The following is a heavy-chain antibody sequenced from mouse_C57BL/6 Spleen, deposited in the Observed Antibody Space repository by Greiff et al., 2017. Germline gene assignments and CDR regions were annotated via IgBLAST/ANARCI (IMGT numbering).Heavy chain of an antibody. D-gene: IGHD1-1*01. V-gene: IGHV3-6*01. J-gene: IGHJ4*01. Sequence: EVQLQESGPGLVKPSQSLSLTCSVTGYSITSGYYWNWIRQFPGNKLEWMGYISYDGSNNYNPSLKNRISITRDTSKNQFFLKLNSVTTEDTATYYCASSGSRDAMDYWGQGTSVTVSS. CDR3: ASSGSRDAMDY. CDR2: ISYDGSN. CDR1: GYSITSGYY.